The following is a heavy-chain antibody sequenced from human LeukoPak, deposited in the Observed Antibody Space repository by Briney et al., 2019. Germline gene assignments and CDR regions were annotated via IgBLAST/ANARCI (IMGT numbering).Heavy chain of an antibody. V-gene: IGHV3-7*01. Sequence: GGSLRLSCAASGFTSRFTSSSCAMTWVRQAPGKGLEWVANIKQDGSEKYYVDSVKGRFTISRDNAKNSLYLQMNSLRAEDTAVYYCARPGYSSSWHEPDDAFDIWGQGTMVTVSS. CDR2: IKQDGSEK. J-gene: IGHJ3*02. CDR3: ARPGYSSSWHEPDDAFDI. D-gene: IGHD6-13*01. CDR1: GFTSRFTSSSCA.